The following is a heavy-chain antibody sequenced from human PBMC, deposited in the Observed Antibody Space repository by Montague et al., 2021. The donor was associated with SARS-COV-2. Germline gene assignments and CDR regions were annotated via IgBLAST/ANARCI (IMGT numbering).Heavy chain of an antibody. Sequence: LSLSWSASGFTFTNYCLSWLRQAPGKGPEWVANINQGGTEIHYLDSVNGRFTISRDNAKNSLYLQMNSLRAEDTAVYYCARRNYGGDKYYYYGMDVWGQGTTVTVSS. J-gene: IGHJ6*02. CDR3: ARRNYGGDKYYYYGMDV. CDR2: INQGGTEI. CDR1: GFTFTNYC. D-gene: IGHD4-23*01. V-gene: IGHV3-7*01.